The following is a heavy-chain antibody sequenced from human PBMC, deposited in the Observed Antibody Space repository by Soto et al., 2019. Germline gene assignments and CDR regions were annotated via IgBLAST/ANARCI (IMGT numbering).Heavy chain of an antibody. CDR2: ISYDGSNK. J-gene: IGHJ4*02. D-gene: IGHD2-15*01. Sequence: QVQLVESGGGVVQPGRSLRLSCAASGFTFSSYAMHWVRQAPGKGLEWVAVISYDGSNKYYADSVKGRFTISRDNSNNTLYLQMNSLRAEDTAVYYCARGECSGGSCYSVYWGQGPLVTVSS. V-gene: IGHV3-30-3*01. CDR3: ARGECSGGSCYSVY. CDR1: GFTFSSYA.